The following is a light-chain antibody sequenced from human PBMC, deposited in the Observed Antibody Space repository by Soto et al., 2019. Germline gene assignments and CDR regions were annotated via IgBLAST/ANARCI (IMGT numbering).Light chain of an antibody. CDR1: QYISIR. CDR3: QQTYSTPLT. V-gene: IGKV1-39*01. Sequence: DIEMTQSPSSLSASVGDRVSITCQISQYISIRLNWYQQKPGKAPKLLIYSASTLQSGVPSRFRGSRSETDFTLTLSSLQPEDSATYYCQQTYSTPLTFGGGTKVEIK. J-gene: IGKJ4*01. CDR2: SAS.